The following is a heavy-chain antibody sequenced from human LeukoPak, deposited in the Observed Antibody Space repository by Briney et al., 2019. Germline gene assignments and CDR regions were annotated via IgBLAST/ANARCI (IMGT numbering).Heavy chain of an antibody. V-gene: IGHV3-30*03. CDR2: ISYDGSNK. CDR1: GFTFSSYG. Sequence: GRSLRLPCAASGFTFSSYGMHWVRQAPGKGLEWVAVISYDGSNKYYADSVKGRFTISRDNSKNTLYLQMNSLRAEDTAVYYCARGHYYYDSSGYYQNWFDPWGQGTLVTVSS. J-gene: IGHJ5*02. CDR3: ARGHYYYDSSGYYQNWFDP. D-gene: IGHD3-22*01.